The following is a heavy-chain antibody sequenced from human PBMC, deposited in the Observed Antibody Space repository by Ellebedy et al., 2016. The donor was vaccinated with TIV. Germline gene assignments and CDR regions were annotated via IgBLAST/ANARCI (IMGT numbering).Heavy chain of an antibody. CDR1: GFTFSSYA. D-gene: IGHD2-2*01. Sequence: GESLKISXAASGFTFSSYAMHWVRQAPGKGLEWVAVISYDGSNKYYADSVRGRFTISRDNSKNTLYLQMNSLRAEDTAVYYCASWGEIVVVPAAMPGYYYGMDVWGQGTTVTVSS. CDR3: ASWGEIVVVPAAMPGYYYGMDV. CDR2: ISYDGSNK. V-gene: IGHV3-30-3*02. J-gene: IGHJ6*02.